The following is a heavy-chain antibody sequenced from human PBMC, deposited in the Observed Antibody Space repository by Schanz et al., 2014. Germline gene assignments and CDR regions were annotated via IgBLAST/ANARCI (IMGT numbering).Heavy chain of an antibody. J-gene: IGHJ4*02. V-gene: IGHV3-33*01. CDR1: GFIFSNYG. D-gene: IGHD6-13*01. Sequence: QVQLVESGGGLVKPGGSLRLSCAASGFIFSNYGMHWVRQAPGKGLEWVAAMSYDGSIKYYGDSVKGRFTISRDNAKNSLYLQMNSLRAEDTAVYYCAREQIMAAAGLVDYWGQGTLVTVSS. CDR2: MSYDGSIK. CDR3: AREQIMAAAGLVDY.